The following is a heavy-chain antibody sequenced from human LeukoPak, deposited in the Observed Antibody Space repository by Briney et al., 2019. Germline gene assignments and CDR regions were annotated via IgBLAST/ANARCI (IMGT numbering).Heavy chain of an antibody. D-gene: IGHD2-2*01. Sequence: GGSLRLSCAASGFTFSSYGMSWVRQAPGKGLEWVSFISRDSTDIYHADSVKGRFTISRDNAKNSLYLQMNNLRAEATAIYYCAKDLPAAVDWGQGTLVPVSS. J-gene: IGHJ4*02. V-gene: IGHV3-21*01. CDR3: AKDLPAAVD. CDR1: GFTFSSYG. CDR2: ISRDSTDI.